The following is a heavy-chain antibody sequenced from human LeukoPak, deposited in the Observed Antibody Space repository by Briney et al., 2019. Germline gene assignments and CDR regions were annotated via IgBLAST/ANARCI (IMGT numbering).Heavy chain of an antibody. CDR2: IYHSGGT. V-gene: IGHV4-38-2*01. CDR1: GYSISSGYY. CDR3: ARHVVPAAQSSYMDV. J-gene: IGHJ6*03. D-gene: IGHD2-2*01. Sequence: SETLSLTCAVSGYSISSGYYWGWIRQPPGKGLEWIGSIYHSGGTYYNPSLKSRVTISVDTSKNQFSLKPNSVTAADTSLYYCARHVVPAAQSSYMDVWGKGTTVTVSS.